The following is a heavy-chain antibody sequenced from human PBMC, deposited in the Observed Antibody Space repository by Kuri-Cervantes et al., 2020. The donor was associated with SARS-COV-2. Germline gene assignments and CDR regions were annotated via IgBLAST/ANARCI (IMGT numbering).Heavy chain of an antibody. CDR2: IYYNGVT. V-gene: IGHV4-31*03. J-gene: IGHJ1*01. CDR3: ATDKPSYGGNGYLQL. Sequence: SEPLSPTCSVSGGSIRSGAYYCHWIRHRPGKGLEWIGNIYYNGVTYYNPSLKSRVTISVDTSKNQFSLKLSSMTAADTAVYYCATDKPSYGGNGYLQLWGQGTLVTVSS. CDR1: GGSIRSGAYY. D-gene: IGHD4-23*01.